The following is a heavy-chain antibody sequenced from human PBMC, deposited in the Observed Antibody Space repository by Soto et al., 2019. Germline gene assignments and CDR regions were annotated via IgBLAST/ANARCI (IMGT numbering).Heavy chain of an antibody. V-gene: IGHV3-33*01. D-gene: IGHD5-18*01. CDR3: AREGYSYGFSY. J-gene: IGHJ4*02. CDR2: IWYDGSNK. CDR1: GFTFSSYG. Sequence: QVQLVESGGGVVQPGRSLRLSCAASGFTFSSYGMHWVRQAPGKGLEWVAVIWYDGSNKYYADSVKGRFTISRDNSKNTLDRPMTSMRAEDTAVYYCAREGYSYGFSYWGQGTLVTVSS.